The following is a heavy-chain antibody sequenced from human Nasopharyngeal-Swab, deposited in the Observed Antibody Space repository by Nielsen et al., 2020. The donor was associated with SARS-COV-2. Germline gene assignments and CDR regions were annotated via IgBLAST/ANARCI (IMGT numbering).Heavy chain of an antibody. CDR2: ISSDGSA. J-gene: IGHJ6*02. V-gene: IGHV3-53*01. Sequence: AGSLTLSCAASGLTVTTSYMNWVRRIPGNRLEWVPFISSDGSASYADSVQGRFTISRQNSRNTLYLQMNSLKAEDTAVYYCARGVRGSGTYWGMDIWGQGTTVTVSS. D-gene: IGHD3-10*01. CDR1: GLTVTTSY. CDR3: ARGVRGSGTYWGMDI.